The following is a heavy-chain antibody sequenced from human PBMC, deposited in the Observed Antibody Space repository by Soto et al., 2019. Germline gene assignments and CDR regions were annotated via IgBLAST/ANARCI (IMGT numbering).Heavy chain of an antibody. CDR2: IYYSGST. CDR3: ASTEFRRGGGYPDY. D-gene: IGHD1-1*01. J-gene: IGHJ4*02. Sequence: QVQLQESGPGLVKPSQTLSLTCTVSGGSISSGGYYWSWIRQHPGKGLEWIGYIYYSGSTYYNPSLKSRVTISVDTFKNQFSPKLSSVTAADTAGYYWASTEFRRGGGYPDYWGQGTLVTVSS. V-gene: IGHV4-31*03. CDR1: GGSISSGGYY.